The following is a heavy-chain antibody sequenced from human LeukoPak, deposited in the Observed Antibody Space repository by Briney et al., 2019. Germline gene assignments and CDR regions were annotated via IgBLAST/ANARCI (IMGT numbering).Heavy chain of an antibody. J-gene: IGHJ6*02. D-gene: IGHD2-2*01. V-gene: IGHV3-23*01. Sequence: GGSLRLSCAASGFTFSTFAMDWVRQAPGKGLEWVSVISGSGGTTYYADSVKGRFTISRDNSKNTLYLQMNNLRAEDTAVYYCAKGLEHCISTRCYSYHYYGMDVWGQGTTVTVSS. CDR2: ISGSGGTT. CDR1: GFTFSTFA. CDR3: AKGLEHCISTRCYSYHYYGMDV.